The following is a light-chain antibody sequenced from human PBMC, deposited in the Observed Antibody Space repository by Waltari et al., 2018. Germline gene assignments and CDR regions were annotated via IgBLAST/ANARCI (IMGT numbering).Light chain of an antibody. Sequence: QSVLTQPPSVSGAPGQRVTISCTGSSSNIRADYDVHWYQQFPGTAPKLLIYDNTNRPSGVPDRFSGSKSGTSASLAITGLQAEDESDYYCQSYDSSLRGSVFGGGTKLTVL. CDR2: DNT. CDR3: QSYDSSLRGSV. CDR1: SSNIRADYD. V-gene: IGLV1-40*01. J-gene: IGLJ3*02.